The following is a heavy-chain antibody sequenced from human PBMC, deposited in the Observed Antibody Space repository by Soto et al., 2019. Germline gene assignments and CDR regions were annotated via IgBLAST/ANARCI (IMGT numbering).Heavy chain of an antibody. J-gene: IGHJ3*02. CDR2: ISSSVGST. D-gene: IGHD6-19*01. CDR3: ARDEIAVAGNGPAAFDI. Sequence: ASVKVPCKASGYTFTTYGLHWVRQAPGQGLEWMGIISSSVGSTHYSQKFQDRVTMTRDTSTSTVYMELSSLRSEDTAVYYCARDEIAVAGNGPAAFDIWGQGTMVTVSS. V-gene: IGHV1-46*01. CDR1: GYTFTTYG.